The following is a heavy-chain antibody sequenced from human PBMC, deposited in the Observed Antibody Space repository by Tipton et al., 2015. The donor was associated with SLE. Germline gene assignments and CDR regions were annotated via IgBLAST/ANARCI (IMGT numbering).Heavy chain of an antibody. J-gene: IGHJ4*02. Sequence: LRLSCTVSGGSISSYYWSWIRQPPGKGLEWIGYIYYSGSTNYNPSLKSRVTISVDTSKNQFSLKLSSVTAADTAVYYCARHPRPMAAFDHWGQGRLVTVSS. V-gene: IGHV4-59*08. CDR1: GGSISSYY. CDR3: ARHPRPMAAFDH. D-gene: IGHD5-24*01. CDR2: IYYSGST.